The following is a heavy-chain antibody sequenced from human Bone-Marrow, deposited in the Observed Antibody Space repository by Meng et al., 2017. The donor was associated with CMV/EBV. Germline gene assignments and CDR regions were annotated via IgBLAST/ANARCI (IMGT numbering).Heavy chain of an antibody. J-gene: IGHJ4*02. CDR1: GFTFSSYG. Sequence: GESLKISCAASGFTFSSYGMHWVRQAPGKGLEWVAFIRYDGSNKYYADSVKGRFTISRDNSKNTLYLQMNSLRAEDTAVYYCAKGPYDILTGYLDYWGQGTLVTVSS. D-gene: IGHD3-9*01. CDR2: IRYDGSNK. CDR3: AKGPYDILTGYLDY. V-gene: IGHV3-30*02.